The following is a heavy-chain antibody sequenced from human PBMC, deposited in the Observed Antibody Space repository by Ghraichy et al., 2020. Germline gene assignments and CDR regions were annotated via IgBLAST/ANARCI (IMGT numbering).Heavy chain of an antibody. CDR3: ARGVLCGHGNFDY. Sequence: SETLSLTCAVYGGSFSGYYWSWIRQPPGKELEWIGEINHSGSTNYNPSLKSRVTISVDTSKNQFSLQLSSVTAADTAVYYCARGVLCGHGNFDYWGQGTLVTVSS. CDR1: GGSFSGYY. J-gene: IGHJ4*02. D-gene: IGHD3/OR15-3a*01. V-gene: IGHV4-34*01. CDR2: INHSGST.